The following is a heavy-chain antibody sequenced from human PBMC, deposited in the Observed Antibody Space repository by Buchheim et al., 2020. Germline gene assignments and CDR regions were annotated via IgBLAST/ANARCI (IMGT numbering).Heavy chain of an antibody. CDR2: ISSSSGFI. CDR1: GFTFSSYA. Sequence: VQLVESGGGGVQPGRSLRLSCAASGFTFSSYAMHWVRQAPGKGLEWVASISSSSGFIYYADSVRGRFSISRDNAKDSLFLQMNSLRAEDTAVYYCARDGTWSWLDPWGQGTL. V-gene: IGHV3-21*04. D-gene: IGHD3-3*01. CDR3: ARDGTWSWLDP. J-gene: IGHJ5*02.